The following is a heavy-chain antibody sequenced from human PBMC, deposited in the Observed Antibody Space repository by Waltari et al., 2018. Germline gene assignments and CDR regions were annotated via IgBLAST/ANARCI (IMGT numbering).Heavy chain of an antibody. CDR2: ISGSGGST. D-gene: IGHD4-4*01. CDR3: AKAGDSNYVGPRGVGLYYYYYYYGMDV. J-gene: IGHJ6*02. CDR1: GFTFSSNA. V-gene: IGHV3-23*01. Sequence: EVQLLESGGGLVQPGGSLRLSCAASGFTFSSNAMTWVRQAPGKGLEWVSVISGSGGSTYYADSVKGRFTISRDNSKNTLYLQMNSLRAEDTAVYYCAKAGDSNYVGPRGVGLYYYYYYYGMDVWGQGTTVTVSS.